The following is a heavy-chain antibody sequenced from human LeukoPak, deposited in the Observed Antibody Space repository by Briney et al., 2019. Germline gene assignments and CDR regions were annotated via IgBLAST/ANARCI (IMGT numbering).Heavy chain of an antibody. CDR2: ISAYNGNT. CDR1: GYTFTSYG. J-gene: IGHJ6*03. Sequence: ASVKVSCKASGYTFTSYGISWVRRAPGQGLEWMGWISAYNGNTNYAQKLQGRVTMTTDTSTSTAYMELRSLRSDDTAVYYCARTTEEYYGSGKFRKYYSYYYYMDVWGKGTTVTVSS. V-gene: IGHV1-18*01. CDR3: ARTTEEYYGSGKFRKYYSYYYYMDV. D-gene: IGHD3-10*01.